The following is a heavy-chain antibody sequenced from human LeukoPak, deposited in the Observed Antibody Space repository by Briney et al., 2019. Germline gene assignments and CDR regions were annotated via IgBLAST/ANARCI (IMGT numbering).Heavy chain of an antibody. CDR3: ARDPSGYFNY. D-gene: IGHD3-22*01. CDR1: GGSVSSGNYY. V-gene: IGHV4-61*01. J-gene: IGHJ4*02. Sequence: SETLSLTCTVSGGSVSSGNYYWSWIRQPPGKGLEWIGFIYYSGSTNYNPSLKSRVTISVDTSKNQFSLKLSSVTAADTAVYYYARDPSGYFNYWGQGTLATVSS. CDR2: IYYSGST.